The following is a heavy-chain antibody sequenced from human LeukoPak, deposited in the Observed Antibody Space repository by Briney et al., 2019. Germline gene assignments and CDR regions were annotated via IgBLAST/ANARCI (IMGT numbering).Heavy chain of an antibody. V-gene: IGHV3-30*02. J-gene: IGHJ4*02. Sequence: GGSLRLSCAASGFTFSSYGMHWVRQAPGKGLEWVAFIRYDGSNKYYADSVKGRFTISRDNSKNTLYLRMNSLRAEDTAVYYCAKDKGIVVVPAAKDYWGQGTLVTVSS. CDR3: AKDKGIVVVPAAKDY. CDR2: IRYDGSNK. D-gene: IGHD2-2*01. CDR1: GFTFSSYG.